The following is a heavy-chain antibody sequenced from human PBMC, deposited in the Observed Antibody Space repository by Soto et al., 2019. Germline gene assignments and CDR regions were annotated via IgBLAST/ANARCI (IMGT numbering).Heavy chain of an antibody. CDR1: GYTFTSYD. CDR3: ARTPPITMVRGVIIPHSPSNWFDP. J-gene: IGHJ5*02. CDR2: INPSGGST. D-gene: IGHD3-10*01. V-gene: IGHV1-46*01. Sequence: GPPLEVSCKASGYTFTSYDMHWVRQAPGQGLEWMGIINPSGGSTSYAQKFQGRVTMTRDTSTSTVYMELSSLRSEDTAVYYCARTPPITMVRGVIIPHSPSNWFDPWGQGTLVNVS.